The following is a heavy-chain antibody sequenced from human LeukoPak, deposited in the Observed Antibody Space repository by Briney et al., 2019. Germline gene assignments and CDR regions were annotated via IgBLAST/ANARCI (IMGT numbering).Heavy chain of an antibody. V-gene: IGHV1-18*01. CDR3: ARGAPRGVWNFYFDY. J-gene: IGHJ4*02. CDR1: GYAFSSYG. D-gene: IGHD1-7*01. CDR2: VGPYNRKT. Sequence: GASVKVSCKASGYAFSSYGIGWVRQAPGRGLEWMGWVGPYNRKTNYSQKFQGRVTMTTDTSTNTAYLELRTLRSDDTAVYYCARGAPRGVWNFYFDYWGQGTLVTVSS.